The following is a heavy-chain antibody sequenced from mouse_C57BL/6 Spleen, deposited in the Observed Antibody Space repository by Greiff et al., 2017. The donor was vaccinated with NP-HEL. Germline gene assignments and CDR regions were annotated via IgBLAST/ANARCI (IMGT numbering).Heavy chain of an antibody. J-gene: IGHJ3*01. D-gene: IGHD2-4*01. Sequence: QVQLQQSGAELVKPGASVKLSCKASGYTFTSYWMHWVKQRPGQGLEWIGMIHPNSGSTNYNEKFKSKATLTVDKSSSTAYMQLSSLTSEDSAVYYCARPYDYGGFAYWGQGTLVTVSA. CDR3: ARPYDYGGFAY. CDR1: GYTFTSYW. V-gene: IGHV1-64*01. CDR2: IHPNSGST.